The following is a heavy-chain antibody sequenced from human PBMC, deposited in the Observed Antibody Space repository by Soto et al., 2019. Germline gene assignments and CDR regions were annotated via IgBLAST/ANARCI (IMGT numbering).Heavy chain of an antibody. CDR1: GGSCSGYY. CDR2: INPSVST. D-gene: IGHD3-10*01. V-gene: IGHV4-34*01. CDR3: ARDKITVLFDY. Sequence: QVQLQQWGAGLLKPSETLSLTCAVYGGSCSGYYWTWIRQPPGTGMDWMGEINPSVSTHYKPSLKSRGTIAVDTSNNQFYLKMTSVTAADTAVYYCARDKITVLFDYWGQGTLVTVSS. J-gene: IGHJ4*02.